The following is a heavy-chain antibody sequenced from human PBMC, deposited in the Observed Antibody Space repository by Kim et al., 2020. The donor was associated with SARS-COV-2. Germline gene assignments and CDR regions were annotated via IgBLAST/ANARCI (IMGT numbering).Heavy chain of an antibody. Sequence: GGSLRLSCVASGFTFSNYAMSWVRQAPGKGLEWVSAISGSGIRTYFADSVKSRFTISRDNSKNTVYVQMNSLRAEDTAVYYCVKGRLRGRFDSGGQGIRDTVSS. CDR2: ISGSGIRT. CDR1: GFTFSNYA. J-gene: IGHJ5*01. D-gene: IGHD5-12*01. V-gene: IGHV3-23*01. CDR3: VKGRLRGRFDS.